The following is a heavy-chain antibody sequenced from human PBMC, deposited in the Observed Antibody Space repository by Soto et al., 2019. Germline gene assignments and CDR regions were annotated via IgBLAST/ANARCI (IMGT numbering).Heavy chain of an antibody. Sequence: ASVKVSCKAIGYSFTRHYMHWVRQAPGQGLEWMGIINPSGGSTSYAQKFQGRVTMTRDTSTSTVYMELSSLRSEDTAVYYCARDPRTDFWSGYCFDYWGQGTLVTVSS. CDR3: ARDPRTDFWSGYCFDY. J-gene: IGHJ4*02. CDR1: GYSFTRHY. V-gene: IGHV1-46*01. D-gene: IGHD3-3*01. CDR2: INPSGGST.